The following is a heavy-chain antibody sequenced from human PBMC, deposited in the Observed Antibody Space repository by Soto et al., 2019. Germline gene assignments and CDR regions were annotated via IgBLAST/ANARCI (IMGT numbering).Heavy chain of an antibody. Sequence: GGSLRLSCAASGFTFSSYSMNWVRQAPGKGLEWVSSISSSSSYIYYADSVKGRFTISRDNAKNSLYLQMNSLRAEDTAVYYCARDGEYSSSWSHYYYYMDVWGKGTTVTVSS. V-gene: IGHV3-21*01. CDR3: ARDGEYSSSWSHYYYYMDV. D-gene: IGHD6-13*01. J-gene: IGHJ6*03. CDR1: GFTFSSYS. CDR2: ISSSSSYI.